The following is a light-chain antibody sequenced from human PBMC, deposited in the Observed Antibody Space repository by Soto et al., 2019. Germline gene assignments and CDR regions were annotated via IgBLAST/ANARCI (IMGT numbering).Light chain of an antibody. CDR1: TSNIGNNV. V-gene: IGLV1-44*01. Sequence: QSVLTQPPSASGTPGQRVTISCSGSTSNIGNNVVNWYQQRPGTAPKLLISTNNQRPSGVPDRFSGSKSGTSASLTITGLQSDDEADYYYAAWDDSLNGRGVFGGGTKLTVL. CDR3: AAWDDSLNGRGV. J-gene: IGLJ3*02. CDR2: TNN.